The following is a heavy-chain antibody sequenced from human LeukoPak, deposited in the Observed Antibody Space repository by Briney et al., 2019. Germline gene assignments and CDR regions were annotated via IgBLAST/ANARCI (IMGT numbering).Heavy chain of an antibody. CDR3: ARVNCSSTSCSQFTRTFFDY. CDR2: MSHDGFDR. V-gene: IGHV3-30*04. D-gene: IGHD2-2*01. CDR1: GFTFSNYA. Sequence: PGGSLRLSCEASGFTFSNYALHWVRQTPGKGLEWVAVMSHDGFDRYYADSVKGRFTISRDNSKNTLHLQMNSLRAEDTALYYCARVNCSSTSCSQFTRTFFDYWGQGTLVTVSS. J-gene: IGHJ4*02.